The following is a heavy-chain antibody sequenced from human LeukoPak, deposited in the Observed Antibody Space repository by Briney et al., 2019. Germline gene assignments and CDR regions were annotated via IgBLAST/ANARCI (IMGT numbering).Heavy chain of an antibody. J-gene: IGHJ4*02. CDR1: GDSVSNNSAT. Sequence: SQTLSLTSAISGDSVSNNSATWNWLRQSPSRGLEWLGRTYYRSKWYNDYAVSVKSRITINPDTSKNQFSLQLNSVTPEDTAVYYCARYITGAGVDYWGQGTLVTVSS. V-gene: IGHV6-1*01. CDR3: ARYITGAGVDY. D-gene: IGHD1-20*01. CDR2: TYYRSKWYN.